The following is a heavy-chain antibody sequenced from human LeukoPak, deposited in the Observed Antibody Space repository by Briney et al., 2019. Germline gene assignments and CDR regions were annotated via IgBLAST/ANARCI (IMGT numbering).Heavy chain of an antibody. CDR3: ARDSDSSGLHYYYYYYMDV. V-gene: IGHV1-2*02. CDR2: INPNTGGT. CDR1: GYTFTGYY. J-gene: IGHJ6*03. Sequence: ASVKVSCKASGYTFTGYYVHWVRQAPGQGLEWMGWINPNTGGTNYAQKFQGRVTMTTDTSTSTAYMELRSLRSDDTAVYYCARDSDSSGLHYYYYYYMDVWGKGTTVTVSS. D-gene: IGHD6-6*01.